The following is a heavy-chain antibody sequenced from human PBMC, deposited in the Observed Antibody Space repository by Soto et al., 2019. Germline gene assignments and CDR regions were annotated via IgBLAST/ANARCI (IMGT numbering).Heavy chain of an antibody. V-gene: IGHV4-31*03. D-gene: IGHD6-6*01. CDR2: IYYSGRT. CDR1: GGSISSGGYY. CDR3: ARGSFSSSSSWFDP. Sequence: SSETLSLTCTVAGGSISSGGYYWSWIRQHPGKGLEWLGYIYYSGRTYYNPSLHSRVSIAVDTTENQFSLKLTSVTAADTSVYYCARGSFSSSSSWFDPWGRGTLVTVSS. J-gene: IGHJ5*02.